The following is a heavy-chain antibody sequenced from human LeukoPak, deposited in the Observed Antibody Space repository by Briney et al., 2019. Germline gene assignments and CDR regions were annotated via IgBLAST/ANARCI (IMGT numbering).Heavy chain of an antibody. V-gene: IGHV1-8*02. CDR1: GYTFTGYY. J-gene: IGHJ4*02. CDR3: ARGGGYSVAAPRGISGVDY. CDR2: MNPNSGNT. D-gene: IGHD6-6*01. Sequence: ASVKVSCKASGYTFTGYYMHWVRQATGQGLEWMGWMNPNSGNTGYAQKFQGRVTMTRNTSISTAYMELRSLRSDDTAVYYCARGGGYSVAAPRGISGVDYWGQGTLVTVSS.